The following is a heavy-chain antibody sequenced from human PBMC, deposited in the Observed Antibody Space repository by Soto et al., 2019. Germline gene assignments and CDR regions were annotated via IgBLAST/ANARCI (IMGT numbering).Heavy chain of an antibody. V-gene: IGHV1-69*04. D-gene: IGHD2-15*01. CDR3: ARDPSVNVESGGYPLGDYDP. J-gene: IGHJ5*02. CDR2: IIPIVNIA. CDR1: GGTFTNYM. Sequence: QVQLVQSGAEVKKPGSSVKVSCKASGGTFTNYMITWVRQAPGQGLEWVGRIIPIVNIANYAQTFEGRVTITADKSTNTAYMEMRSLTSEDTAMYDWARDPSVNVESGGYPLGDYDPWGQGTRVTVSS.